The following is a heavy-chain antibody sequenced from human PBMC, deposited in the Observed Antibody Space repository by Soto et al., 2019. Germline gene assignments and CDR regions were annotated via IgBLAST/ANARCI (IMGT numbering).Heavy chain of an antibody. Sequence: SETLSLTCAVSGASISSGGHSWSWVRQPPGKGLEWVGYIYHSGSTYYNPSLRSRVIISVDRSKNQFSLKLSSVTAADTAVYYCAGSAYYHNSGMDVWGQGTPVTVSS. CDR1: GASISSGGHS. J-gene: IGHJ6*02. D-gene: IGHD3-22*01. CDR3: AGSAYYHNSGMDV. CDR2: IYHSGST. V-gene: IGHV4-30-2*01.